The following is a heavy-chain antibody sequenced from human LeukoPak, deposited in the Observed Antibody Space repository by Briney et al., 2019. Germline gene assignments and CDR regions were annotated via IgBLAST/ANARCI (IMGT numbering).Heavy chain of an antibody. CDR1: GVSFSGYY. V-gene: IGHV4-34*01. CDR2: INHSGST. Sequence: SETLSLTCAVYGVSFSGYYWSWIRQPPRKGLEWIGEINHSGSTDYNPSLKSRVTISVDTSKNQFSLKLSSVTAADTAVYYCARACKIHDFWGGYPERQKYYYYGMDVWGQGTTVTVSS. CDR3: ARACKIHDFWGGYPERQKYYYYGMDV. D-gene: IGHD3-3*01. J-gene: IGHJ6*02.